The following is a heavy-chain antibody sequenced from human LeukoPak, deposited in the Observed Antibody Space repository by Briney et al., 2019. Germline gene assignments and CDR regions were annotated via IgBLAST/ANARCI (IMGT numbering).Heavy chain of an antibody. CDR1: GFTVSSTY. Sequence: GGSLRLSCAASGFTVSSTYMSWVRQAPGKGLEWVSVIYKDGKIYYIDSVKGRFTNSRDTSKNTLYLQMNSLRVEDTAVYYCASRHCSGGDCYFAGADPFDHWGQGTLVTVSS. CDR3: ASRHCSGGDCYFAGADPFDH. CDR2: IYKDGKI. J-gene: IGHJ4*02. D-gene: IGHD2-21*01. V-gene: IGHV3-53*01.